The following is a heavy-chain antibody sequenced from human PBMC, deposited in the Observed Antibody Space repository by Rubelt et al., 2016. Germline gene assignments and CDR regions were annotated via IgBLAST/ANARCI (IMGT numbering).Heavy chain of an antibody. CDR1: RFTFSTYA. J-gene: IGHJ4*02. CDR3: AKDGRRDDYGDSRPLDY. Sequence: RGESGGDLVQPGGSLRLSCAASRFTFSTYAMNWVRQAPGRGLEWVAFIRFDGSNQYYADSVKGRFTISRDNSKNTLYLQMNSLRAEDTAVYYCAKDGRRDDYGDSRPLDYWGQGTLVTVSS. CDR2: IRFDGSNQ. V-gene: IGHV3-30*02. D-gene: IGHD4-17*01.